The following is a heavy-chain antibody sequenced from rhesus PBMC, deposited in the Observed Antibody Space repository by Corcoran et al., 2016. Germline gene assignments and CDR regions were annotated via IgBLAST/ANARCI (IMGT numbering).Heavy chain of an antibody. D-gene: IGHD4-29*01. Sequence: QVQLQESGPGLVKPSETLSLTCAVSGGSISCSYYSWSWLRQAPGEGLEWIVYISYSGTTSNNPSLKSRVTMSRDTSKNQFSLKLSSVTAADTAVYYCARHPPWSYGSSYFDYGGQGVLVTVSS. V-gene: IGHV4-122*02. J-gene: IGHJ4*01. CDR1: GGSISCSYYS. CDR2: ISYSGTT. CDR3: ARHPPWSYGSSYFDY.